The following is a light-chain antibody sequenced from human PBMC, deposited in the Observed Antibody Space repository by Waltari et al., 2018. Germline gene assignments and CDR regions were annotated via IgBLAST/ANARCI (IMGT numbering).Light chain of an antibody. CDR2: SAS. CDR1: QGISSY. V-gene: IGKV1-9*01. CDR3: QKLNSYPPTT. Sequence: DIQLTQSPSFLSASVGDRVTITCRASQGISSYLAWYQQKPGRAPKLLIYSASTLQSGVPSRFSGSGSGTEFTLTISSLQPEDFATYYCQKLNSYPPTTFGPGTKVDIK. J-gene: IGKJ3*01.